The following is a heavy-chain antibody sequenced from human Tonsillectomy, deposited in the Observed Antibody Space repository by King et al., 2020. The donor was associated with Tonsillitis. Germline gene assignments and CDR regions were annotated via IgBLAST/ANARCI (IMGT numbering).Heavy chain of an antibody. D-gene: IGHD3-22*01. J-gene: IGHJ5*02. Sequence: VQLVESGAEVKKPGESLRISCTGSGYSFTSYWISWVRQMPGKGLEWMGRIDPSDSYTNYSPSFQGHVTISADKSISTAYLQWSSLKASDTAMYYCARQLPYYYDSSGYYVYNWFDPWGQGTLVTVSS. CDR1: GYSFTSYW. CDR3: ARQLPYYYDSSGYYVYNWFDP. V-gene: IGHV5-10-1*03. CDR2: IDPSDSYT.